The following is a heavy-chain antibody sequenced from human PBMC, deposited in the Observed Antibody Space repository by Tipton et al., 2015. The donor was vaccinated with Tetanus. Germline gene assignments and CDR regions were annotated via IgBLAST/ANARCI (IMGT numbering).Heavy chain of an antibody. CDR1: GFTFDDYA. J-gene: IGHJ5*02. CDR2: ISWNSGSI. CDR3: AKDSVGYDRGGINWFDP. D-gene: IGHD3-22*01. V-gene: IGHV3-9*01. Sequence: SLRLSCAASGFTFDDYAMHWVRQTPGKGLEWVSGISWNSGSIGYADSVKGRFTISRDNAKNSLYLQMNSLRAEDTALYYCAKDSVGYDRGGINWFDPWGQGTLVTVSS.